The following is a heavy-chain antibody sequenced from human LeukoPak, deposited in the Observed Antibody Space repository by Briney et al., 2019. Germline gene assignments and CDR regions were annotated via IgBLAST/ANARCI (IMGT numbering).Heavy chain of an antibody. J-gene: IGHJ4*02. CDR1: GFTFNEYA. CDR3: AKEEWGAAAGD. D-gene: IGHD6-13*01. CDR2: INWNSGGI. V-gene: IGHV3-9*01. Sequence: GRSLRLSCAASGFTFNEYAMHWVRQAPGKGLEWVSGINWNSGGIGYADSVKGRFTISRDNSKNSLYLQMNSLRAEDTALYYCAKEEWGAAAGDWGQGTLVTVSS.